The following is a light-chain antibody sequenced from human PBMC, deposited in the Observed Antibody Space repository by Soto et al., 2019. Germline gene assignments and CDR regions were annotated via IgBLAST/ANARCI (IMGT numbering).Light chain of an antibody. Sequence: STLSASVGDRVTITCRASQSISSYLNWYQQKPGKAPKVLIYAASSLQSGVPSRFSGIGSGTDFTLSISSLQPEDFATYYCQQSYSGPLTFGGGTKVDIK. CDR1: QSISSY. V-gene: IGKV1-39*01. CDR2: AAS. CDR3: QQSYSGPLT. J-gene: IGKJ4*01.